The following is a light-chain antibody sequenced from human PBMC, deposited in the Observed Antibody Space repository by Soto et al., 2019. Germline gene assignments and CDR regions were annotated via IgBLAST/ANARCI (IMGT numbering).Light chain of an antibody. J-gene: IGLJ1*01. CDR3: SSYAGFNNFV. V-gene: IGLV2-8*01. Sequence: QSVLTQPPSASGSPGHSVTISCTGTSTDVGDYVSWYQQYPGKAPKLMIYEVNKRPSGVPDRFSGSISGNTASLTVSGLQAEDEAHYYCSSYAGFNNFVFGTGTKVTVL. CDR1: STDVGDY. CDR2: EVN.